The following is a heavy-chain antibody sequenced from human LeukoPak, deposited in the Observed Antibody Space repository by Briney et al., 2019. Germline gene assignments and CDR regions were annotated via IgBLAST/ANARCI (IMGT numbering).Heavy chain of an antibody. CDR1: GFTFSSYA. D-gene: IGHD3-3*01. Sequence: GGSLRLSCAASGFTFSSYAMSWVRQAPGKGLEWVSAISGSGGSTYYADSVKGRFTISRDNSKNTLYLQMNSLRAEDTAVYYCAKTYDFWSGYQYNFDYWGQGTLVTVSS. V-gene: IGHV3-23*01. CDR3: AKTYDFWSGYQYNFDY. J-gene: IGHJ4*02. CDR2: ISGSGGST.